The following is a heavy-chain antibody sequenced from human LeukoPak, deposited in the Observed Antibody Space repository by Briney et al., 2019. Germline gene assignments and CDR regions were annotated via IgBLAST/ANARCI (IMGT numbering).Heavy chain of an antibody. CDR3: AEDLERRHLYSSGWWYFDY. CDR1: GFTFSSYG. Sequence: PGRSLRLSCAASGFTFSSYGMHWVRQAPGKGLEWVAVISYDGSNKYYADSVKGRFTISRDNSKNTLYLQMNSLRAEDTAVYYCAEDLERRHLYSSGWWYFDYWGQGTLVTVSS. J-gene: IGHJ4*02. D-gene: IGHD6-19*01. CDR2: ISYDGSNK. V-gene: IGHV3-30*18.